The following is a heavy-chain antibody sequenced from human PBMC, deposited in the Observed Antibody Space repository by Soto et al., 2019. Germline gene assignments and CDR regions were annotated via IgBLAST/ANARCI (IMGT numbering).Heavy chain of an antibody. CDR3: ARGPTPEGRWLQSTEYFQH. V-gene: IGHV1-69*02. J-gene: IGHJ1*01. CDR1: GGTFSSYT. D-gene: IGHD5-12*01. CDR2: IIPILGIA. Sequence: QVQLVQSGAEVKKPGSSVKVSCKASGGTFSSYTISWVRQAPGQGLEWMGRIIPILGIANYAQKFQGRVTITADKSTSTAYKELSSMRSEDTAVYYCARGPTPEGRWLQSTEYFQHWGQGTLVTVSS.